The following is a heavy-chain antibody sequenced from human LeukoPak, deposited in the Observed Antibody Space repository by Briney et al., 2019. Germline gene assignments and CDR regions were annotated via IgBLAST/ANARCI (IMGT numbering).Heavy chain of an antibody. CDR1: GGSFSGYY. CDR2: IDHSGST. V-gene: IGHV4-34*01. CDR3: ARGSTMVRGVNLFDY. Sequence: SETLSLTCAVYGGSFSGYYWSWIRQPPGKGLEWIGEIDHSGSTNYNPSLKSRVTISVDTSKNQFSLKLSSVTAADTAVYYCARGSTMVRGVNLFDYWGQGTLVTVSS. J-gene: IGHJ4*02. D-gene: IGHD3-10*01.